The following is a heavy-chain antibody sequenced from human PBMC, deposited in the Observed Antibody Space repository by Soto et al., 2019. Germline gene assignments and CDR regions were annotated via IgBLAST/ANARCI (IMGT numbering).Heavy chain of an antibody. Sequence: SETLSLTCAVSGGSISSSNWWSWVRQPPGKGLEWIGEIYHSGSTNYNPSLKSRVTISVDKSKNQFSLKLSSVTAADTAVYYCARDQNYDFWSGYYYYYGMDVWGQGTTVTVSS. CDR1: GGSISSSNW. CDR3: ARDQNYDFWSGYYYYYGMDV. V-gene: IGHV4-4*02. CDR2: IYHSGST. J-gene: IGHJ6*02. D-gene: IGHD3-3*01.